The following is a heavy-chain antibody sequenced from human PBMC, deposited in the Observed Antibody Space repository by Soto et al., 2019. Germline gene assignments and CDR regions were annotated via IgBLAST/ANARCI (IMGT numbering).Heavy chain of an antibody. V-gene: IGHV3-30*18. Sequence: PGGSLRLSCAASGFTFSSDGMHWVRQAPGKGLEWVAVISYDGSNKYYADSVKGRFTISRDNSKNTLYLQMNSLRAEDTAVYYCAKVLPHLSRKNYYYGMDVWGQGTTVNVSS. D-gene: IGHD3-16*01. J-gene: IGHJ6*02. CDR2: ISYDGSNK. CDR1: GFTFSSDG. CDR3: AKVLPHLSRKNYYYGMDV.